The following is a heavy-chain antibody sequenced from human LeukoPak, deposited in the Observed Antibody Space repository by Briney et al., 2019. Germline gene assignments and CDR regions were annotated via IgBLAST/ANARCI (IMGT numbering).Heavy chain of an antibody. J-gene: IGHJ4*02. CDR2: IYSDDGP. V-gene: IGHV3-66*01. CDR3: ARDESRGNLVTAPDY. Sequence: GGSLRLSCAASGFTVSGNYMSWVRQAPGKGLEWVSTIYSDDGPYYADSVKGRFTISRDDSKNTLYLQMNSLRAEDTAVYYCARDESRGNLVTAPDYWGQGTLVTVSS. CDR1: GFTVSGNY. D-gene: IGHD2-21*02.